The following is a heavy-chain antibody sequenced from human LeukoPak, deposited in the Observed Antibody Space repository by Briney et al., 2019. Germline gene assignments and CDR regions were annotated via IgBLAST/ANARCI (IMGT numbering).Heavy chain of an antibody. Sequence: SETLSLTCTVSGVSISSSSYYWGWIRQPPGKGREWIGSIYYSGSTYYNPSLKSRVTISVDTSKNQFSLKLSSVTAADTAGYYCARHLRWLPPRYFDLWGRGTLVTVSS. CDR1: GVSISSSSYY. V-gene: IGHV4-39*01. J-gene: IGHJ2*01. CDR2: IYYSGST. D-gene: IGHD3-22*01. CDR3: ARHLRWLPPRYFDL.